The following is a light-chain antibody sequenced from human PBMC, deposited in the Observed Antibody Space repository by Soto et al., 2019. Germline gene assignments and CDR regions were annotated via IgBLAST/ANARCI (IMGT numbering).Light chain of an antibody. CDR2: GAS. Sequence: EIVLTQSPATLSVSPGERVTLSCRASQSVSSNLAWYQQKPGQPPRLLIAGASTRATGILARFSASGFGTEFTLTISGLQSEDFAVYYCQQYNNWPMYTFGQGTKLEIK. CDR1: QSVSSN. J-gene: IGKJ2*01. V-gene: IGKV3-15*01. CDR3: QQYNNWPMYT.